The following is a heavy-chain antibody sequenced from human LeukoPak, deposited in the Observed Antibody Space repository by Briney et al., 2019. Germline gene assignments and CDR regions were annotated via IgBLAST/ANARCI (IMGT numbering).Heavy chain of an antibody. D-gene: IGHD5-24*01. V-gene: IGHV3-74*01. J-gene: IGHJ4*02. CDR3: AREGYRGPYIDY. CDR2: INSGGSST. Sequence: PGGSLRLSCAASGFTFSSYWIQWVRQAPGKGLVWVSRINSGGSSTSHADSVKGRFTISRDNAKNTLFLQMNSLRAEDTAVYYCAREGYRGPYIDYWGQGTLVTVSS. CDR1: GFTFSSYW.